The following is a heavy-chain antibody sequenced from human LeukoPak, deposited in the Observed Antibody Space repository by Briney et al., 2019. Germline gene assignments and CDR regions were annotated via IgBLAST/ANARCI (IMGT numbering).Heavy chain of an antibody. J-gene: IGHJ4*02. CDR1: GYTFTSYG. Sequence: ASVKVSCKASGYTFTSYGISWVRQAPGQGLELMGWISAYNGNTNYEQKLQGGVTMTTDTATSTAYMELRRLTSDDTAVYYGARDPLYCSGGSGYGTPGDYWGQGTLVTVSS. CDR2: ISAYNGNT. D-gene: IGHD2-15*01. CDR3: ARDPLYCSGGSGYGTPGDY. V-gene: IGHV1-18*01.